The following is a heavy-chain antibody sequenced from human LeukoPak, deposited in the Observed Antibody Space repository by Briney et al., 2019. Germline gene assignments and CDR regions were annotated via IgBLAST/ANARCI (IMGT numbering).Heavy chain of an antibody. CDR1: GGSISSYY. Sequence: QPSETLSLTCTVSGGSISSYYWSRIRQPPGKGLEWVSYISSSGSTIYYADSVKGRFTISRDNAKNSLYLQMNSLRAEDTAVYYCARSGYSGYTSFDYWGQGTLVTVSS. D-gene: IGHD5-12*01. CDR2: ISSSGSTI. CDR3: ARSGYSGYTSFDY. J-gene: IGHJ4*02. V-gene: IGHV3-48*03.